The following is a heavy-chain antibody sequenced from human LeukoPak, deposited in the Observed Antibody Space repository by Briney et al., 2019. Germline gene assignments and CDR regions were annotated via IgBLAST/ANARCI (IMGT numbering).Heavy chain of an antibody. Sequence: GASVTVSCTPSGSTFTSYSISWVRQAPGQGHEWMGWISAYNGNTNYAQKLQGRVTMTTDTSTSTAYMELRSLRSDDTAVYYCARDGGSYRFDYWGQGTLVTVSS. D-gene: IGHD1-26*01. CDR1: GSTFTSYS. CDR2: ISAYNGNT. CDR3: ARDGGSYRFDY. V-gene: IGHV1-18*01. J-gene: IGHJ4*02.